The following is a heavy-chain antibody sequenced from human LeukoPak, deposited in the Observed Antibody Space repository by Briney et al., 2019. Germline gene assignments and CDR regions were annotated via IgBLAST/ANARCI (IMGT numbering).Heavy chain of an antibody. Sequence: PSETLSLTCTVSGDSISSGDYYWSWIRQPAGKGLEWIGRISSSGSTNYNPSLKSRVTISVDTSKNQFSLKLSSVTAADTAVYYCARVRCSGGSCYSAYFAQGNYYMDVWGKGTTVTVSS. CDR3: ARVRCSGGSCYSAYFAQGNYYMDV. CDR2: ISSSGST. V-gene: IGHV4-61*02. D-gene: IGHD2-15*01. CDR1: GDSISSGDYY. J-gene: IGHJ6*03.